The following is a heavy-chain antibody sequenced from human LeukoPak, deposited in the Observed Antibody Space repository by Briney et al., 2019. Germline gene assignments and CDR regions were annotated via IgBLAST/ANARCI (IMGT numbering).Heavy chain of an antibody. V-gene: IGHV3-9*01. J-gene: IGHJ4*02. Sequence: PGGSLRLSCAASGFTLSSYAMSWVRQAPGKGLEWVSGITWNSGSKGYADSVRGRFTISRDNAKNSLYLQMNSLRDEDTALYYCAKDMVVWFGEFAFDYWGQGTLVTVSS. CDR3: AKDMVVWFGEFAFDY. CDR1: GFTLSSYA. CDR2: ITWNSGSK. D-gene: IGHD3-10*01.